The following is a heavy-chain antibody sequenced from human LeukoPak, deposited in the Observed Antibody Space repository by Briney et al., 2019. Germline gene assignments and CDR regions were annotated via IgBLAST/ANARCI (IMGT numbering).Heavy chain of an antibody. Sequence: PSETLSLTCTVSGGSINTYYWSWLRQSPGKGLEWIAYIYYTGSSNYSPSLKSRVTISVDTSRNRLSLKLSSVTAADTAVYLCARQIRPGTFDVWGQGTMVTVSS. D-gene: IGHD6-13*01. J-gene: IGHJ3*01. CDR2: IYYTGSS. CDR3: ARQIRPGTFDV. CDR1: GGSINTYY. V-gene: IGHV4-59*01.